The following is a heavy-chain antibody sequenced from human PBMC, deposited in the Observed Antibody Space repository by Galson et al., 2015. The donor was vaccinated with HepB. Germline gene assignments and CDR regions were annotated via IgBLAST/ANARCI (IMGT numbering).Heavy chain of an antibody. CDR1: GGSISSYY. CDR2: IYYSGSP. J-gene: IGHJ2*01. V-gene: IGHV4-59*01. D-gene: IGHD4-17*01. Sequence: SETLSLTCTVSGGSISSYYWSWIRQPPGKGLEWIGYIYYSGSPNYNPSPKSRVPISVDTSKNQFSLKLSSVTAADTAVYYCARGLVVSGVLGGDYKYVDLWGRGTLVRVSS. CDR3: ARGLVVSGVLGGDYKYVDL.